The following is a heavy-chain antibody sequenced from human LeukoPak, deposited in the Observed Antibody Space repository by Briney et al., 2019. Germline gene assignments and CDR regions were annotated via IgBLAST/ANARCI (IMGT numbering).Heavy chain of an antibody. CDR3: ARKPIVNSAWYYFDY. D-gene: IGHD3-22*01. V-gene: IGHV4-39*07. CDR1: GGSVNSGAYY. Sequence: SETLSLTCTVSGGSVNSGAYYWSWIRQPSGKGLEWIGNIYSSGSAYYNPSLKSRVTMSVDTSKNQFSLELSSVTAADTAVYYCARKPIVNSAWYYFDYWGQGTLVTVSS. CDR2: IYSSGSA. J-gene: IGHJ4*02.